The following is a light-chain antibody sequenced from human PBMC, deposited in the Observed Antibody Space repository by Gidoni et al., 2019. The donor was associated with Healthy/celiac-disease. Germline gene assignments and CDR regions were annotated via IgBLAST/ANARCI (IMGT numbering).Light chain of an antibody. CDR1: QSISSW. V-gene: IGKV1-5*01. Sequence: DIQMTQSPSTLSASVGDRVTITCRASQSISSWLAWYQQKPGKAPKLLIYDASSLESGVPSRFSGSGSGTEFTLPISSLQHDDFATYYCQQYNSYPLAFGQGTKVEIK. J-gene: IGKJ1*01. CDR2: DAS. CDR3: QQYNSYPLA.